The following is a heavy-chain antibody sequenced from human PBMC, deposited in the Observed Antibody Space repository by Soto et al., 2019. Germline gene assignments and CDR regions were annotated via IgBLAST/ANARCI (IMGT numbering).Heavy chain of an antibody. CDR2: ISTSVGST. CDR3: ADGGQSCDY. Sequence: EVQLLESGGGSVQPGGSLRLSCAASGFTFSTYAMSWVRQAPGKGLEWVSAISTSVGSTYYTDSVKGRFTISRDNSKNALYMQMNGLRAEDTAVYYCADGGQSCDYWGQGTLVTVSS. D-gene: IGHD3-16*01. CDR1: GFTFSTYA. J-gene: IGHJ4*02. V-gene: IGHV3-23*01.